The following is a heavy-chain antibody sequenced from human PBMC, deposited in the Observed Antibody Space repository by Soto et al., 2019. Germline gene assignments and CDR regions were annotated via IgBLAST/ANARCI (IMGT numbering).Heavy chain of an antibody. CDR2: IHYSGSP. J-gene: IGHJ5*02. CDR1: GGSNSSGSYY. D-gene: IGHD1-26*01. V-gene: IGHV4-31*03. Sequence: QVQLQESGPGLVKPSQTLSLTCTVSGGSNSSGSYYWTWIRQHPGKGLQWIGYIHYSGSPYYNPPLMIRVTISVDTSKNQFSLKMSSVTAADTAVYYCARAGGSYYDWFDPCGQGTLVTVSS. CDR3: ARAGGSYYDWFDP.